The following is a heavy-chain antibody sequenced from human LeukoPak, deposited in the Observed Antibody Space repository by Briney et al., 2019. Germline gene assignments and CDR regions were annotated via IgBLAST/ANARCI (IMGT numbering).Heavy chain of an antibody. D-gene: IGHD3-22*01. CDR1: GGSFSGYY. Sequence: SETLSLTCAVYGGSFSGYYWSWIRQPPGKGLGWIGEINHSGSTNYNPSLKSRVTISVDTSKNQFSLKLSSVTAADTAVYYCARGYDSSGYYSFFDYWGQGTLVTVSS. J-gene: IGHJ4*02. CDR2: INHSGST. V-gene: IGHV4-34*01. CDR3: ARGYDSSGYYSFFDY.